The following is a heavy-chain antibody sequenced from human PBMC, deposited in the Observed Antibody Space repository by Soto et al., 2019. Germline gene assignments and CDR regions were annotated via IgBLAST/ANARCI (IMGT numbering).Heavy chain of an antibody. CDR3: ARISGYDSSGSGHYYYYGTDV. CDR2: ISSSSSYI. D-gene: IGHD3-22*01. Sequence: GGSLRLSCAASGFTFSSYSMNWVRQAPGKGLEWVSSISSSSSYIYYADSVKGRFTISRDNAKNSLYLQMNSLRAEDTAVYYCARISGYDSSGSGHYYYYGTDVWGQGTTV. CDR1: GFTFSSYS. J-gene: IGHJ6*02. V-gene: IGHV3-21*01.